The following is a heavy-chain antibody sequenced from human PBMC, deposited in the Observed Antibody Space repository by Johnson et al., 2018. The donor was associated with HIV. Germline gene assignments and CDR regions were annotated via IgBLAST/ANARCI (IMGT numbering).Heavy chain of an antibody. CDR2: INWNGGST. CDR1: GFIFEDYG. CDR3: ARASDAFDI. J-gene: IGHJ3*02. V-gene: IGHV3-20*04. Sequence: VQLVESGGGVERPGGSLRLSCAGSGFIFEDYGMSWVRQVPGKGLEWVSGINWNGGSTCYADSVKGRFTIFRDNSKNTLYLQMNSLRAEDTAVYYCARASDAFDIWGQGTMVTVSS.